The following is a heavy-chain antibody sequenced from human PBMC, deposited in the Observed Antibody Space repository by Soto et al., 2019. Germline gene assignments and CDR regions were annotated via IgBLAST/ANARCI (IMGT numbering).Heavy chain of an antibody. CDR1: GFTFSSYA. D-gene: IGHD6-19*01. V-gene: IGHV3-30-3*01. CDR3: ARGQQWLVRQYFDY. Sequence: PGGSLRLSCAASGFTFSSYAMHWVRQAPGKGLEWVAVISHDGSNKYYADSVTGRFTISRDDSKNTLYLQMNSLRAEDTAVYYCARGQQWLVRQYFDYWGQGTLVTVSS. J-gene: IGHJ4*02. CDR2: ISHDGSNK.